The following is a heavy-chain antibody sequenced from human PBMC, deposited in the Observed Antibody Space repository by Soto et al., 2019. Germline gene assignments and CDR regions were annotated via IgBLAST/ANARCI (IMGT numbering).Heavy chain of an antibody. CDR3: ANRGLGYGCNSVDLSAFDI. J-gene: IGHJ3*02. V-gene: IGHV1-69*02. Sequence: QVQLVQSGAEVKKPGSSVKVSCKASGGTFSSYTISWVRQAPGQGLEWMGRIIPILGIANYAQKFQGRVTITADKSTSTAYMELSSLRSEDTAVYYCANRGLGYGCNSVDLSAFDIWGQGTMVTVSS. D-gene: IGHD3-16*01. CDR2: IIPILGIA. CDR1: GGTFSSYT.